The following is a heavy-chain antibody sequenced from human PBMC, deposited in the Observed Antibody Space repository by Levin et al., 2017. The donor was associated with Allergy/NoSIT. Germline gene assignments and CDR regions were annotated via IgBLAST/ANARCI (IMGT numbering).Heavy chain of an antibody. CDR1: GFTFSSYS. V-gene: IGHV3-48*01. CDR2: ITSSSSTI. D-gene: IGHD1-1*01. J-gene: IGHJ4*02. Sequence: GGSLRLSCAASGFTFSSYSMTWVRQAPGKGLEWVSYITSSSSTIYYADSVKGRFTISRDNAKNSLYLQMNSLRADDTAVYYCARGLGTSGTTSYYWGQGTLVTVSS. CDR3: ARGLGTSGTTSYY.